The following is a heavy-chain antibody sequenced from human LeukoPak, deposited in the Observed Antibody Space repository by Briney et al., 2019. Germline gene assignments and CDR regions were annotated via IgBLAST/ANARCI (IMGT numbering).Heavy chain of an antibody. CDR2: ISGSGGST. V-gene: IGHV3-23*01. CDR3: AKTQAAAGTFPYYFDY. D-gene: IGHD6-13*01. Sequence: GGSLRLSCAASGFTFSSYAMSWVRQAPGKGLEWVSAISGSGGSTYYADSVKGRFTISRDNSKNTLYLQMNSLRAEDTAVYYCAKTQAAAGTFPYYFDYWGQGTLVTVSS. J-gene: IGHJ4*02. CDR1: GFTFSSYA.